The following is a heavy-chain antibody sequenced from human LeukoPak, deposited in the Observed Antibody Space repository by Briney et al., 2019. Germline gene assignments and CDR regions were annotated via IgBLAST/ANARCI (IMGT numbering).Heavy chain of an antibody. J-gene: IGHJ3*02. CDR2: MNHNSANT. Sequence: SVKVSFTSAGYTFTNYDIDWVRQPPGQGLEWMGWMNHNSANTGYAPEFQGRVTMTSDTSISTAYMDLSSLRSEDTGKYYCARGNYCGNDVYDAFDIWGQGTMVTVSS. V-gene: IGHV1-8*01. D-gene: IGHD3-10*01. CDR1: GYTFTNYD. CDR3: ARGNYCGNDVYDAFDI.